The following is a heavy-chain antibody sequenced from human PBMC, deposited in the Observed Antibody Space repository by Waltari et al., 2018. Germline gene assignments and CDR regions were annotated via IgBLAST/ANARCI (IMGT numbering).Heavy chain of an antibody. CDR3: ARGQTRRWGFDY. V-gene: IGHV4-31*03. J-gene: IGHJ4*02. CDR1: GGSISSGGYY. D-gene: IGHD3-16*01. Sequence: QVQLQESGPGLVKPSQTLSLTCTVSGGSISSGGYYWSWIRQHPGKGLEWIGYIYHSVSTYYNPSLKSRVTISVDRSKNQFSLKLSSVTAADTAVYYCARGQTRRWGFDYWGQGTLVTVSS. CDR2: IYHSVST.